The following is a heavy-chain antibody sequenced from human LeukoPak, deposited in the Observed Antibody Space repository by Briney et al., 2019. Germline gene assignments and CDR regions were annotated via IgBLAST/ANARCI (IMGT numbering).Heavy chain of an antibody. Sequence: SETLSLTCTVSGGSISSSSYYWGWIRQPPGKGLEWIGGIYYSGSTYYNPSLKSRVTISVDTSKNQFSLKLSSVTAADTAVYYCARGGSGYDSFYYYGMDVWGQGTTVTVSS. CDR1: GGSISSSSYY. V-gene: IGHV4-39*01. J-gene: IGHJ6*02. CDR3: ARGGSGYDSFYYYGMDV. D-gene: IGHD5-12*01. CDR2: IYYSGST.